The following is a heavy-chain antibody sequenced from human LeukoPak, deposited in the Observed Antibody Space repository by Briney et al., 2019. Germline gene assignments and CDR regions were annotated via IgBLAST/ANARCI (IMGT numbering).Heavy chain of an antibody. J-gene: IGHJ6*02. V-gene: IGHV4-39*02. CDR2: IYYSGST. D-gene: IGHD3-3*01. Sequence: PSETLSLTCTVSGGSISSSSYYWGWIRQPPGKGLEWIGSIYYSGSTYYNPSLKSRVTISVDTSKNQFSLKLSSVTAADTAVYYCARDSSYDFWSGYQNFGMDVWGQGTTVTVSS. CDR1: GGSISSSSYY. CDR3: ARDSSYDFWSGYQNFGMDV.